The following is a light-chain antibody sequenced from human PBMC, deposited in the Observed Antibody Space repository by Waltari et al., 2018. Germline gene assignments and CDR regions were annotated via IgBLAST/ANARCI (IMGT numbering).Light chain of an antibody. V-gene: IGLV3-19*01. CDR2: GKN. CDR3: NSRDSSGNHLGV. Sequence: SSELTQDTAVSVALGQTVRLSCQGDSLRNYYASWYQQQPGQAPVLVIYGKNNRPSGIPDRFSGSSSGNTASLTITGAQAEDEADYYCNSRDSSGNHLGVFGGGTKLTVL. CDR1: SLRNYY. J-gene: IGLJ3*02.